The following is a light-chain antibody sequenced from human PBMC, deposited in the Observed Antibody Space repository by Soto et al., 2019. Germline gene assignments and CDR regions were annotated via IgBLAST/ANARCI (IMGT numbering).Light chain of an antibody. V-gene: IGLV2-14*01. CDR2: EVS. Sequence: QSALTQPASVSGSPGQSITICCTGTSSDVGGYNYVSWYQQHPGKAPKLMIYEVSNRPSGVSNRFSGSKSGNTASLTISGLQAEDEADYYCSSYTSSSIGCVFGNGTKLTVL. J-gene: IGLJ1*01. CDR3: SSYTSSSIGCV. CDR1: SSDVGGYNY.